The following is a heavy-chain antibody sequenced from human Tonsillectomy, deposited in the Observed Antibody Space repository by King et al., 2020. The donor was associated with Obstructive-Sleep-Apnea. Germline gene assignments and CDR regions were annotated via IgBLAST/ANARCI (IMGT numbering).Heavy chain of an antibody. CDR1: GGSISSGGYY. D-gene: IGHD3-9*01. Sequence: VQLQESGPGLVKASQTLSLTCTVSGGSISSGGYYWHWIRQHPGQGLEWIGHIYYSGSTYYNPSLKSRLTISVDTSKNQFSLKLSSVTAADTAVYYCARDRDWAFDSWGQGTLVTVSS. CDR2: IYYSGST. CDR3: ARDRDWAFDS. V-gene: IGHV4-31*03. J-gene: IGHJ4*02.